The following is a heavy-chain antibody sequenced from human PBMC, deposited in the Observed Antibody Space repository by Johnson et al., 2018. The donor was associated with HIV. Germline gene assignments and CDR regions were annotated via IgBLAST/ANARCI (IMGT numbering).Heavy chain of an antibody. Sequence: QVQLVESGGGVVQPGRSLRLSCAASGFTFSSYAMHWVRQTPGKGLEWVAVISYDGSNKYYADSVKGRFTISRDNSKNTLYLQMNSLRAEDTAVYYCAKDNIPGIAAAGTDAFDIWGQGTMVTVSS. V-gene: IGHV3-30*04. CDR3: AKDNIPGIAAAGTDAFDI. CDR2: ISYDGSNK. J-gene: IGHJ3*02. D-gene: IGHD6-13*01. CDR1: GFTFSSYA.